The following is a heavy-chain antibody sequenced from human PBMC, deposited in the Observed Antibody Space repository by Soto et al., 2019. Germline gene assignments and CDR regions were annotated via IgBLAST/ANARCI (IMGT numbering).Heavy chain of an antibody. CDR3: AKDKITFGGVIVNGMDV. CDR1: GFTFDDYA. J-gene: IGHJ6*02. D-gene: IGHD3-16*02. Sequence: GGSLGLSCAASGFTFDDYAMHWVRQAPGKGLEWVSGISWNSGSIGYADSVKGRFTISRDNAKNSLYLQMNSLRAEDTALYYCAKDKITFGGVIVNGMDVWGQGTTVTVSS. V-gene: IGHV3-9*01. CDR2: ISWNSGSI.